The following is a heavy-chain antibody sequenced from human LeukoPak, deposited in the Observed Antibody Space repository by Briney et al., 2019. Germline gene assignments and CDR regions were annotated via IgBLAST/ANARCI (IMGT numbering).Heavy chain of an antibody. CDR3: VRDLGGRSGH. Sequence: GGSLRLSCTASGFTFGDYAMSWFRQAPGKGLVWVSRINEDGSTTNYADSVKGRSTIFRDNAKNTLYLQMNSLRAEDTAVYYCVRDLGGRSGHWGQGTLVTVSS. J-gene: IGHJ4*02. CDR2: INEDGSTT. CDR1: GFTFGDYA. V-gene: IGHV3-74*01. D-gene: IGHD1-26*01.